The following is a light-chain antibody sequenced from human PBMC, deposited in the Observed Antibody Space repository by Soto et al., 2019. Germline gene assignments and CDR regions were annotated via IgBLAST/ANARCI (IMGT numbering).Light chain of an antibody. Sequence: VLPQPTSVSGSPGDATTISCTGNHNDIGTYDYVSWYQQHPGRAPRLLIHGVTTRPSGISGRFSASKSGLTASLTISGLQPEEEADYYCSSFTSNRIYVFGPGTKVTVL. V-gene: IGLV2-14*03. J-gene: IGLJ1*01. CDR1: HNDIGTYDY. CDR2: GVT. CDR3: SSFTSNRIYV.